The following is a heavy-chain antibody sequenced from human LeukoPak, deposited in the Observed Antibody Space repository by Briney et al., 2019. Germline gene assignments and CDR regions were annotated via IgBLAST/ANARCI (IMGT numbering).Heavy chain of an antibody. Sequence: SETLSLTCTVSGDSISSYYWSWIRQPPGKGLEWVGYIYYSGSTNYNPSLKSRVTISVDTSKNQFSLKLSSVTAADTAVYYCARVYVSSSSWSFDYWGQGTLVTVSS. J-gene: IGHJ4*02. CDR2: IYYSGST. CDR1: GDSISSYY. CDR3: ARVYVSSSSWSFDY. V-gene: IGHV4-59*01. D-gene: IGHD6-13*01.